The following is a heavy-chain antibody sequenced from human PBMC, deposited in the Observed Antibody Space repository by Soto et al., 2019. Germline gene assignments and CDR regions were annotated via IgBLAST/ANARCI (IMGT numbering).Heavy chain of an antibody. CDR1: GGSVSSGSYY. CDR2: IYYSGST. D-gene: IGHD2-2*01. Sequence: PSETLSLTCTVSGGSVSSGSYYWSWIRQPPGKGLEWIGYIYYSGSTNYNLSLKSRVTISVDTSKNQFSLKLSSVTAADTAVYYCAREVVVVPALTYYYGMDVWGQGTPVTVYS. V-gene: IGHV4-61*01. J-gene: IGHJ6*02. CDR3: AREVVVVPALTYYYGMDV.